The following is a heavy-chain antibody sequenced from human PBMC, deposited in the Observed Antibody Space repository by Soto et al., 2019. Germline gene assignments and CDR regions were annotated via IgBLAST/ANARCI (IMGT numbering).Heavy chain of an antibody. J-gene: IGHJ4*02. CDR3: ARLVVAATESPTGSDY. CDR1: GFTFSSYA. Sequence: GGSLRLSCAASGFTFSSYAMSWVRQAPGKGLEWVSAISGSGGSTYYADSVKGRFTISRDNSKNTLYLQMNSLRAEDTAVYYCARLVVAATESPTGSDYWGQGTLVTVSS. D-gene: IGHD2-15*01. V-gene: IGHV3-23*01. CDR2: ISGSGGST.